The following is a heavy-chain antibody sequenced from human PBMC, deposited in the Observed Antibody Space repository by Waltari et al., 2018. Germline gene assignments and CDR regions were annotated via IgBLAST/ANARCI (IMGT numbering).Heavy chain of an antibody. CDR1: GLPFSSYA. Sequence: EVQLLESGGGLVQPGGSLRLSWAAPGLPFSSYAMSWARQAPGKGLEWVSVIYSGGSTYYADSVKGRFTISRDNSKNTLYLQMNSLRAEDTAVYYCAKGGGSYSYFDYWGQGTLVTVSS. J-gene: IGHJ4*02. CDR3: AKGGGSYSYFDY. V-gene: IGHV3-23*03. D-gene: IGHD1-26*01. CDR2: IYSGGST.